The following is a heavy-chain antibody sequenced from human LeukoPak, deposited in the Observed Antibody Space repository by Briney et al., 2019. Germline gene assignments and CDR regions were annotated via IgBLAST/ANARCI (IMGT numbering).Heavy chain of an antibody. V-gene: IGHV3-74*01. D-gene: IGHD2-2*01. CDR2: INSDGSST. CDR1: GFTFSSYW. Sequence: PGGSLRLSCAASGFTFSSYWMHWVRQAPGKGLVWVSRINSDGSSTRYADSVKRRFNISRDNAKNTLYLQMHSLRAEDTAVYYCFTLGYCSSTSCYNLSPRPRGYYYMDGWGKGTTVTVSS. J-gene: IGHJ6*03. CDR3: FTLGYCSSTSCYNLSPRPRGYYYMDG.